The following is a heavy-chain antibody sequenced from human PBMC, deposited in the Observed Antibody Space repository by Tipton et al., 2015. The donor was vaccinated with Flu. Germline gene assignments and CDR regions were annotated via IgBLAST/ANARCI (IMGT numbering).Heavy chain of an antibody. CDR3: GRGYKALAL. J-gene: IGHJ4*02. CDR1: GYTFTTDD. CDR2: MDPNNGNI. D-gene: IGHD5-24*01. Sequence: QSGAEVKNPGASVKVSCKASGYTFTTDDINWVRQAAGQGLEWMGWMDPNNGNIGYAQSFQGRVTFTRDTSKSTAYMELTGLKSEGTAVYYCGRGYKALALWGQGTLVTVSS. V-gene: IGHV1-8*01.